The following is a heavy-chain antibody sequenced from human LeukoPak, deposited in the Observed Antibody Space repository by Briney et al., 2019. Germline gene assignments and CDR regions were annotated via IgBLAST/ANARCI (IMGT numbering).Heavy chain of an antibody. Sequence: SETLSLTCTVSTYSISSGYYWGWIRRPPGKGLEWIGSIYHSGSSYYNPSLKSRVTISVDTSKNQFSLKLSSVTAADTAVYYCARLSSLANIAARGRTWFDTWGQGSLVTVSS. V-gene: IGHV4-38-2*02. CDR2: IYHSGSS. CDR3: ARLSSLANIAARGRTWFDT. J-gene: IGHJ5*02. CDR1: TYSISSGYY. D-gene: IGHD6-25*01.